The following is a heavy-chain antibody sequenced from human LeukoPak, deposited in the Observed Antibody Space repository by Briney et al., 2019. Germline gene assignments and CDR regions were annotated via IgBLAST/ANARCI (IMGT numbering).Heavy chain of an antibody. CDR1: GFTFNNYA. J-gene: IGHJ4*02. CDR2: ISGSGTRT. Sequence: AGGSQRLSCSVSGFTFNNYAMNWVRQAPGKGLEWVSGISGSGTRTYYADSVKGRFTISRDNSKNTLYLQMNNLRAEDTAVYFCAKDSRPTIAVAGFEYWGQGTLVTVSS. CDR3: AKDSRPTIAVAGFEY. V-gene: IGHV3-23*01. D-gene: IGHD6-19*01.